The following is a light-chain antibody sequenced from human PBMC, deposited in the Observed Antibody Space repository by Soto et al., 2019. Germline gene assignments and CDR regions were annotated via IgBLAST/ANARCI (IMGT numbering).Light chain of an antibody. Sequence: QSALTQPRSASGSPGQSITISCTGTSSDVGGYNYVSWYQQHPAKAPKLIIFDVSKRPSGVPNRFSGSKSGNTASLTISGLRADDEADYYCCSYVGRNTYVFGTGTKLTVL. J-gene: IGLJ1*01. CDR2: DVS. V-gene: IGLV2-11*01. CDR3: CSYVGRNTYV. CDR1: SSDVGGYNY.